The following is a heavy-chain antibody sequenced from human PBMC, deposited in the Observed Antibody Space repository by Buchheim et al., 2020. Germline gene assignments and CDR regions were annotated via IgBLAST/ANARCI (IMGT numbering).Heavy chain of an antibody. Sequence: QVQLQESGPGLVKPSQTLSLTCTVSGGSISSGSYYWSWIRQPAGKGLEWIGRIYTSGSTNYNPSLNSRVTISVDTSKNPLSLKLSSVTAADTAVYYCARDNPRMGYSSSYNWFDPWGQGTL. CDR2: IYTSGST. CDR1: GGSISSGSYY. CDR3: ARDNPRMGYSSSYNWFDP. V-gene: IGHV4-61*02. J-gene: IGHJ5*02. D-gene: IGHD6-6*01.